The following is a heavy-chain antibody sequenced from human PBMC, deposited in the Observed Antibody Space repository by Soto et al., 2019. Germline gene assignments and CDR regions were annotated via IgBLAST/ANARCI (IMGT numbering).Heavy chain of an antibody. D-gene: IGHD3-3*01. J-gene: IGHJ6*02. CDR1: GYTFTSYD. V-gene: IGHV1-8*01. Sequence: QVQLVQSGAEVKKPGASVKVSCKASGYTFTSYDINWVRQATGQGLQWMGWMNPNRGNTGYAQKLRGRVTMTRITSISTAYVELSSLGSEDTAVYYCAGGRYYDFWSGYFSRCYCYGMDVWGQGTTVTVSS. CDR2: MNPNRGNT. CDR3: AGGRYYDFWSGYFSRCYCYGMDV.